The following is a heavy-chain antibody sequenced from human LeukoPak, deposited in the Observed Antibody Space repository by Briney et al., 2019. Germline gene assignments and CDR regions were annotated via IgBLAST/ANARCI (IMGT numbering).Heavy chain of an antibody. CDR3: ARGSTDSSRVVWYWFDP. D-gene: IGHD3-22*01. V-gene: IGHV4-34*01. CDR2: INHSGST. Sequence: SETLSLTCAVYGGSFSGYYWSWIRQPPGKGLEWIGEINHSGSTNYNPSLKSRVTISVDTSKNQFSLKLSSVTAADTAVYYCARGSTDSSRVVWYWFDPWGQGTLVTVSS. CDR1: GGSFSGYY. J-gene: IGHJ5*02.